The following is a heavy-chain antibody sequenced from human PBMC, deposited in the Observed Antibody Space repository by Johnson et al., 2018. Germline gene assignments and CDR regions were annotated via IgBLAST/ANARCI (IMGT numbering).Heavy chain of an antibody. D-gene: IGHD4-17*01. CDR1: GFTFDDYG. Sequence: VQLVQSGGGVVRPGGSLRLSCAASGFTFDDYGMSWVRQAPGKGLEWVSGINWNGGSTGYADSVKGRFTISRDNAKNSLYLQMNSLGAGDTAVYYWARGGSADYGDSDAFAIWGQGTMVTVSS. CDR2: INWNGGST. CDR3: ARGGSADYGDSDAFAI. J-gene: IGHJ3*02. V-gene: IGHV3-20*04.